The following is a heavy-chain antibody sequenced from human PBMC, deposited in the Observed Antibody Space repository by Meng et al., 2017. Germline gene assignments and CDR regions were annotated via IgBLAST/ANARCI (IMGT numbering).Heavy chain of an antibody. J-gene: IGHJ4*02. CDR1: GYTFTGYY. V-gene: IGHV1-2*06. CDR3: ARSERYVLGFDY. D-gene: IGHD3-16*01. CDR2: INPNSGGT. Sequence: QVWLGPSGGEVKQPGASGKVSCNASGYTFTGYYMHWVRQAPGQGLEWMGRINPNSGGTNYAQKFQGRVTMTRDTSISTAYMELSRLRSDDTAVYYCARSERYVLGFDYWGQGTLVTVSS.